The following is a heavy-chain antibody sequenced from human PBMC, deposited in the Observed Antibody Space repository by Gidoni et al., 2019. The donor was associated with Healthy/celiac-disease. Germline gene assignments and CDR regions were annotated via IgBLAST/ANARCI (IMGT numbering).Heavy chain of an antibody. CDR1: GYTFTSSD. J-gene: IGHJ6*02. CDR2: MNPNSGNT. Sequence: QVQLVQSGAEVKKPGASVKVSCKASGYTFTSSDINWVRQATGQGLEWMGWMNPNSGNTGYAQKFQGRVTMTRNTSISTAYMELSSLRSEDTAVYYCARVSPGIAAAGYYYYYGMDVWGQGTTVTVSS. CDR3: ARVSPGIAAAGYYYYYGMDV. V-gene: IGHV1-8*01. D-gene: IGHD6-13*01.